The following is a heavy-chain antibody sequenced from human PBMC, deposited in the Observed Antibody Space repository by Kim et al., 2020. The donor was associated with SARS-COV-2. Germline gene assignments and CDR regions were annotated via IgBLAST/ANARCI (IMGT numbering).Heavy chain of an antibody. V-gene: IGHV3-7*03. CDR3: ARDTSWHFDL. CDR1: GFSFSNYW. CDR2: IKEDGSER. J-gene: IGHJ2*01. Sequence: GGSLRLSCAASGFSFSNYWMTWVRQAQGRGLEWVANIKEDGSERYYVDSVKGRFTISRDNAKSSLYLQMNSLRVDDTAVYYCARDTSWHFDLWGRGTL.